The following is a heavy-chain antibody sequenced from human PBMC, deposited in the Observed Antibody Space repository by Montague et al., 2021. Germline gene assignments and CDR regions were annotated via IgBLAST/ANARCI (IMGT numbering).Heavy chain of an antibody. CDR2: ISGGGGNT. CDR1: GFSFNYYA. Sequence: SLRLSCAASGFSFNYYAMAWVRQAPGKGLEWVSAISGGGGNTYYADSAKGRFTISRDSSESTVFLQMNSLRVEDSAVYYCAKGPYDDGSYLLHFESWGQGTLVTVSS. J-gene: IGHJ4*02. CDR3: AKGPYDDGSYLLHFES. V-gene: IGHV3-23*01. D-gene: IGHD1-26*01.